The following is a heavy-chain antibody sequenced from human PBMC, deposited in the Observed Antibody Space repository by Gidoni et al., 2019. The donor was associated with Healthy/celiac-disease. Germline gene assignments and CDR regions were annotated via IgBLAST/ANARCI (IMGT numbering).Heavy chain of an antibody. V-gene: IGHV5-51*01. Sequence: EVQLVQSGAEVKKPGASLKISCKGSGYSLPSYWIGWVRQMPGKGLEWMGIIYPGDSDTRYSPSFQGQVTISADKSISTAYLQWSSLKASDTAMYYCAGTAVVTRQEDAFDIWGQGTMVTVSS. CDR1: GYSLPSYW. D-gene: IGHD2-15*01. J-gene: IGHJ3*02. CDR2: IYPGDSDT. CDR3: AGTAVVTRQEDAFDI.